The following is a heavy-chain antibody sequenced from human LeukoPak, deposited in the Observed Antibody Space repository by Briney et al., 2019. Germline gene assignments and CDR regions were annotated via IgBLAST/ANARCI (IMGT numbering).Heavy chain of an antibody. CDR2: INPNSGGS. CDR3: ARGRSLPARRHYSGMDV. CDR1: GYTFTDYY. V-gene: IGHV1-2*02. Sequence: ASVKVSCKASGYTFTDYYVHWVRQAPGQGLEWMGWINPNSGGSMNAQKFQGRFTMSRDMSISTAYMEVSGLRSDDRAIYFCARGRSLPARRHYSGMDVWGQGTTVIVSS. J-gene: IGHJ6*02. D-gene: IGHD6-6*01.